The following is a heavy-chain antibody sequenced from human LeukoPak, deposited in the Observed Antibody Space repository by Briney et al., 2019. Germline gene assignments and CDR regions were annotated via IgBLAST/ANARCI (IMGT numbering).Heavy chain of an antibody. D-gene: IGHD1-26*01. CDR1: GFTFSSYA. CDR3: ARGWELPGRGLLFDY. Sequence: GGSLRLSCAASGFTFSSYAMHWVRQAPGKGLEYVSAISSNGGSTYYANSVKGRFTISRDNSKNTLYLQMGSLRAEDMAVYYCARGWELPGRGLLFDYWGQGTLVTVSS. CDR2: ISSNGGST. J-gene: IGHJ4*02. V-gene: IGHV3-64*01.